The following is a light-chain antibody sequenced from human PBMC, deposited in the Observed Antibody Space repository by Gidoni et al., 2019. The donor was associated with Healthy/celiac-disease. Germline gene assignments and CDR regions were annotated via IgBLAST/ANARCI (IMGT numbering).Light chain of an antibody. Sequence: QSVLTQPPSVPGAPGQRVTISCTGSSTNIRAGYDVHWYQQLPGTAPKLLIYGNSNRPAGVPDRFSGSKSGTSASLAITGLQAEDEADYYCQSYDSSLSGWVFGGGTKLTVL. CDR1: STNIRAGYD. CDR3: QSYDSSLSGWV. V-gene: IGLV1-40*01. J-gene: IGLJ3*02. CDR2: GNS.